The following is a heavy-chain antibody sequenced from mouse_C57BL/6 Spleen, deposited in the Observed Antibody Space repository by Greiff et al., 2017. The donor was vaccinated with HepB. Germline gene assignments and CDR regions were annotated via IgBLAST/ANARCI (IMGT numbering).Heavy chain of an antibody. J-gene: IGHJ4*01. CDR3: AVRDSAGNVGNAMDY. CDR2: IDPSDSYT. Sequence: VQLQQSGAELVMPGASVKLSCKASGYTFTSYWMHWVKQRPGQGLEWIGEIDPSDSYTNYNQKFKGKSTLTVDKSSSTAYMQLSSLTSEESPVYYGAVRDSAGNVGNAMDYWGQGTSVTVSS. V-gene: IGHV1-69*01. D-gene: IGHD3-2*02. CDR1: GYTFTSYW.